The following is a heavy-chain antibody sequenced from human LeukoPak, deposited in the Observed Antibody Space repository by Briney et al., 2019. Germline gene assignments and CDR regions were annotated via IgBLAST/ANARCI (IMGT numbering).Heavy chain of an antibody. CDR1: GYAFTNYD. V-gene: IGHV1-8*01. CDR2: MNPNSGNT. Sequence: GASVKVSCKASGYAFTNYDINWVRQATGQGLEWMGWMNPNSGNTGYAQKFQGRVTMTRNTSISTAYMELSSLRSEDTAVYYCARMEGYCSSTSCHTPYYYYGMDVWGQGTTVTVSS. J-gene: IGHJ6*02. CDR3: ARMEGYCSSTSCHTPYYYYGMDV. D-gene: IGHD2-2*02.